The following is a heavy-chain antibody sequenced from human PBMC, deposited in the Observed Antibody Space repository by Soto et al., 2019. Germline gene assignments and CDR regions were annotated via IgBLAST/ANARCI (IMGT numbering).Heavy chain of an antibody. CDR3: TRGFDARGIVVVPAANPWYYGRDV. D-gene: IGHD2-2*01. CDR2: IIPLSATT. CDR1: GGTLSNNA. Sequence: QVQLVQSGTEVKKPGSSVKVSCKASGGTLSNNAISWVRQAPGQGLEWMGGIIPLSATTNYAPKFQGKVTITADRSTSTAYMDLTSLPAEDTAVYYCTRGFDARGIVVVPAANPWYYGRDVWGQGTKVTVSS. V-gene: IGHV1-69*06. J-gene: IGHJ6*01.